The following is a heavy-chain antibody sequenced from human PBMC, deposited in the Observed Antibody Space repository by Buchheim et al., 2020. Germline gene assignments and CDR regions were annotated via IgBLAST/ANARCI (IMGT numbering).Heavy chain of an antibody. CDR3: ASSTTPEDY. J-gene: IGHJ4*02. Sequence: EVQLLESGGGLVQPGGSLRLSCAASGFSLTNYVMTWVRQAPGKGLEWVSAICLSYYNTHFADSVKGRFTISRDESKNTLFLQMNSLRAEDTALYYCASSTTPEDYWGQGTL. CDR2: ICLSYYNT. D-gene: IGHD4-17*01. V-gene: IGHV3-23*01. CDR1: GFSLTNYV.